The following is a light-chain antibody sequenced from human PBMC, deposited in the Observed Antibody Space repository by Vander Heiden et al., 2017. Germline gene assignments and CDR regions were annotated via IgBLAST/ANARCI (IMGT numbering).Light chain of an antibody. CDR2: AAS. CDR3: RQAHSFPRT. V-gene: IGKV1D-12*01. CDR1: QGISSW. Sequence: DIQMTQFPSSVSASVGDRVTITCRASQGISSWLAWYQQKPGKAPKLLIYAASSLLSAVPSRFSGSGSGSDFTLTISSLPLEDFATYYCRQAHSFPRTFGQGTKVDIK. J-gene: IGKJ1*01.